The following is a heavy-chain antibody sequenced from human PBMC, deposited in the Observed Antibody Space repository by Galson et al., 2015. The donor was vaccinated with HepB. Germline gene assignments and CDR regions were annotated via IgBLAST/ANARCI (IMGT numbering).Heavy chain of an antibody. CDR2: IWYDGSNK. D-gene: IGHD2-21*02. CDR1: GFTFSSYG. J-gene: IGHJ4*02. Sequence: SLRLSCAASGFTFSSYGMHWVRQAPGKGLEWVAVIWYDGSNKYYADSVKGRFTISRDNSKNTLYLQMNSLRAEDTAVYYCARGRYPYCGGDCYFLGYWGQGTLVTVSS. CDR3: ARGRYPYCGGDCYFLGY. V-gene: IGHV3-33*01.